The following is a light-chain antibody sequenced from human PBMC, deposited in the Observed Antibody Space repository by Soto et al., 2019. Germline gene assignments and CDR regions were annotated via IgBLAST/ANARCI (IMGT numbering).Light chain of an antibody. V-gene: IGKV3-11*01. J-gene: IGKJ5*01. CDR1: QSVSSY. CDR2: DAS. Sequence: EIVLTQSPATLSLSPGERATLSCRASQSVSSYLAWYQQKPGQAPRLLIYDASNRATGIPARFSGSGSGTEFTLPISSLEPEDFAVYYCQQRSNWPSKTFGQGTRLEIK. CDR3: QQRSNWPSKT.